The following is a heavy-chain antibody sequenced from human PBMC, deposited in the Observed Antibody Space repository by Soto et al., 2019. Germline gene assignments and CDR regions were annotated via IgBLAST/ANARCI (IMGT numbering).Heavy chain of an antibody. J-gene: IGHJ4*02. V-gene: IGHV4-59*02. CDR3: ARAASQNFDY. CDR1: GGSVSSYY. CDR2: LYYSGRT. Sequence: QVQLQESGPGLVKPSETLSLTCTVSGGSVSSYYWSWIRQPPGKGLEWIGYLYYSGRTTYNPSLTRRVTISVDTSKNQFSLNLTSVTAADTAVYYCARAASQNFDYWGQGILVTVSS.